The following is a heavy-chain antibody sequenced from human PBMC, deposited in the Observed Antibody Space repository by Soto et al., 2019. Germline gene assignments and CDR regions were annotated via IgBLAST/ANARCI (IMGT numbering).Heavy chain of an antibody. Sequence: QVQLQESGPGLVKPSETLSLTCTVSGGSISSYYWSWIRQPAGKGLEWIGGIYTSGSTNYNSSLKRRVAMSVDTRKNQFSLKLSSVTAADTPVYYCARLIAAAEPNWSPPWGQGALVTVSS. V-gene: IGHV4-4*07. CDR3: ARLIAAAEPNWSPP. J-gene: IGHJ5*02. D-gene: IGHD6-13*01. CDR2: IYTSGST. CDR1: GGSISSYY.